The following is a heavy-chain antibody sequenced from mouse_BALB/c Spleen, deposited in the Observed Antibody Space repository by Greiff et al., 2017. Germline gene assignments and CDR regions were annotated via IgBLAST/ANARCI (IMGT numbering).Heavy chain of an antibody. CDR3: ARGDSSGYLAWFAY. D-gene: IGHD3-2*01. CDR2: IWGDGST. J-gene: IGHJ3*01. CDR1: GFSLTGYG. V-gene: IGHV2-6-7*01. Sequence: QVQLKESGPGLVAPSQSLSITCTVSGFSLTGYGVNWVRQPPGKGLEWLGMIWGDGSTDYNSAHKSRLGIMKDNTKYQVFLKMNSLQTYDTAAYYWARGDSSGYLAWFAYWGQGTLVTVSA.